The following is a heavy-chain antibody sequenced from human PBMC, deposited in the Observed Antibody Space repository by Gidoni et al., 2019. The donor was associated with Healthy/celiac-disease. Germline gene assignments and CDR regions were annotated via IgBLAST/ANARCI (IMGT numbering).Heavy chain of an antibody. CDR2: ISANNGNT. J-gene: IGHJ4*02. D-gene: IGHD1-26*01. Sequence: QVQLAQSGSEVNKPGASVKVSCKASGYIFTSYGISWVRQAPGQGLEWMGWISANNGNTNYAQKLQGRVTMTTDTSTSTAYMELRSLRSDDTAVYYCARNSESSLNSYFDYWGQGTLVTVSS. V-gene: IGHV1-18*01. CDR1: GYIFTSYG. CDR3: ARNSESSLNSYFDY.